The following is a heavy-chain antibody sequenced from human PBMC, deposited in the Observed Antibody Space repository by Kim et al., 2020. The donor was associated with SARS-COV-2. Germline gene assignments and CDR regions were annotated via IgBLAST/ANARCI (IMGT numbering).Heavy chain of an antibody. CDR2: IYYSGDT. D-gene: IGHD3-10*01. CDR1: GGSISTYY. Sequence: SETLSLTCTVSGGSISTYYWSWIRQPPGKGLEWIGHIYYSGDTNYNPSLESRVTISVDTSKNQFSLKLSSVTAADTAVYYCARDNYYSPGSYYYFDYWGHGTLVTVSS. J-gene: IGHJ4*01. CDR3: ARDNYYSPGSYYYFDY. V-gene: IGHV4-59*01.